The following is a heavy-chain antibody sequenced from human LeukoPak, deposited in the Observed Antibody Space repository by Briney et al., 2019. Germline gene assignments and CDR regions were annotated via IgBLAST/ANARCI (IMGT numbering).Heavy chain of an antibody. CDR2: INPNSGGT. Sequence: ASVKVSCKASGYIFSDYYMHWVRQAPGQGLEWMGWINPNSGGTNYAQKFQGRVTMTRDTSISTAYMELRSLRSDDTAVYYCARDERLEWLGTAHRFDYWGQGTLVTVSS. J-gene: IGHJ4*02. D-gene: IGHD3-3*01. CDR1: GYIFSDYY. CDR3: ARDERLEWLGTAHRFDY. V-gene: IGHV1-2*02.